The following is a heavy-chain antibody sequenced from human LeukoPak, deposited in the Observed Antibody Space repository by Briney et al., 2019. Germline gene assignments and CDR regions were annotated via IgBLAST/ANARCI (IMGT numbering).Heavy chain of an antibody. CDR1: GGSISSYY. CDR3: ARDGYRWSSSHKIHYFDY. Sequence: SETLSLTCTVSGGSISSYYWSWIRQPAGKGLEWIGRIYTSGSTNYNPSLKSRVTISVDTSKNQFSLKLSSVTAADTAVYYCARDGYRWSSSHKIHYFDYWGQGTLVTVSS. CDR2: IYTSGST. D-gene: IGHD1-26*01. J-gene: IGHJ4*02. V-gene: IGHV4-4*07.